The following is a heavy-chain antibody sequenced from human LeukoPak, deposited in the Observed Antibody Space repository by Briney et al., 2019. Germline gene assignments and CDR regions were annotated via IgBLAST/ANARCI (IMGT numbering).Heavy chain of an antibody. J-gene: IGHJ6*02. D-gene: IGHD3-22*01. CDR2: IKSKTDGGTT. Sequence: RSGGSLRLSCAASGFTFSNAWMSWVRQAPGKGLEWVGRIKSKTDGGTTDYAAPVKGRFTISRDDSKNTLYLQMNSLKTEDTAVYYCTTETYYYDSSGYYPGWGYYYYGMDVWGQGTTVTVSS. CDR1: GFTFSNAW. V-gene: IGHV3-15*01. CDR3: TTETYYYDSSGYYPGWGYYYYGMDV.